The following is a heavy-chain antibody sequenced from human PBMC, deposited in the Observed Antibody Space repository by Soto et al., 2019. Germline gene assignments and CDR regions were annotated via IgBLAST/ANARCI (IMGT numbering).Heavy chain of an antibody. Sequence: GGSLRLSCAASGFTFSSYGIHWVRQAPGKGLERVAVIWYDGSNKYHADSVKGRFTISRDNSKNTLYLQMNSRRAEDTAVYYCARDPGNYDSSGFDYWGQGTLVTVCS. J-gene: IGHJ4*02. CDR3: ARDPGNYDSSGFDY. D-gene: IGHD3-22*01. V-gene: IGHV3-33*01. CDR1: GFTFSSYG. CDR2: IWYDGSNK.